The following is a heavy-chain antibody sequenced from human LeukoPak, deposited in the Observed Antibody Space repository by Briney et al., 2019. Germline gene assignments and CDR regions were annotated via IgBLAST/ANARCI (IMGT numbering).Heavy chain of an antibody. J-gene: IGHJ6*03. Sequence: GGSLRLSCAASGFTFSNAWMSWVRQAPGKGLEWVSSISSSSSYIYYADSVKGRFTISRDNAKNSLYLQMNSLRAEDTAVYYCARDTTYGDYNYYYYMDVWGKGTTVTISS. D-gene: IGHD4-17*01. CDR2: ISSSSSYI. CDR1: GFTFSNAW. V-gene: IGHV3-21*01. CDR3: ARDTTYGDYNYYYYMDV.